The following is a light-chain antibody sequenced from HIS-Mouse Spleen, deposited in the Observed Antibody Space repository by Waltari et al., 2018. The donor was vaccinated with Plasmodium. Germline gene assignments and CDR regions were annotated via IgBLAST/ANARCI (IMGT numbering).Light chain of an antibody. V-gene: IGLV2-8*01. J-gene: IGLJ2*01. CDR1: SRDLGGYNY. CDR2: EVS. Sequence: QSALTQPPSASGSPGQSVTLSCPGPSRDLGGYNYVSWYQQPPGKAPKLMIYEVSKRPSGVPDRFSGSKSGNTASLTVSGLQAEDEADYYCSSYAGSNNLVFGGGTKLTVL. CDR3: SSYAGSNNLV.